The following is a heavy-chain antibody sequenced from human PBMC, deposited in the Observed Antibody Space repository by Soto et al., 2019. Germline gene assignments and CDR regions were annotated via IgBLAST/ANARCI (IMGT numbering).Heavy chain of an antibody. CDR1: GFTFSGSA. Sequence: VQLVESGGGLVQPGGSLKLSCAASGFTFSGSAMHWVRQASGKGLEWVGRIRSKANSYATAYAASVKGRFTISRDDSKNTAYLQMNSLKTEDTAVYYCTRLSAYYYDSSGYHGYWGQGTLVTVSS. J-gene: IGHJ4*02. V-gene: IGHV3-73*02. D-gene: IGHD3-22*01. CDR3: TRLSAYYYDSSGYHGY. CDR2: IRSKANSYAT.